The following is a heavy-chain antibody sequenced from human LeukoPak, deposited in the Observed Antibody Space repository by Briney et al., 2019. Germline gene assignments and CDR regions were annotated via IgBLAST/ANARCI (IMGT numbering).Heavy chain of an antibody. D-gene: IGHD2-2*01. CDR1: GFTLSSYE. CDR2: ISSSGSTK. Sequence: GGSLRLSCAASGFTLSSYEVNWVRQAPGKGLEWVSYISSSGSTKYYADSVKGRFTIARDNAESSLYLQMNSLRAEDSAVYYCARRYCSSTSCTLDYWGQGALVTVSS. V-gene: IGHV3-48*03. CDR3: ARRYCSSTSCTLDY. J-gene: IGHJ4*02.